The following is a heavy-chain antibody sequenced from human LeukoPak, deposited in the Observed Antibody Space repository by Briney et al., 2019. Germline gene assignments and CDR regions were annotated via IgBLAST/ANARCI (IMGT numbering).Heavy chain of an antibody. CDR1: GFTFSSYG. CDR3: ATAYCTGGSCYSRDDAFDI. D-gene: IGHD2-15*01. CDR2: ISYGRSNN. Sequence: GRSLRLSCAASGFTFSSYGMHWVRQAPGKGLEWVAVISYGRSNNHFADSVKGRFTISRDNSKNTLYLQMNSLRSEDTAVYYCATAYCTGGSCYSRDDAFDIWGQGKMVTVSS. V-gene: IGHV3-30*03. J-gene: IGHJ3*02.